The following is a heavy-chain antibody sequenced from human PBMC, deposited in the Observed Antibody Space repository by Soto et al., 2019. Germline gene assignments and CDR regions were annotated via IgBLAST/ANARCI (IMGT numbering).Heavy chain of an antibody. CDR2: IYPDDSDT. J-gene: IGHJ6*02. D-gene: IGHD3-9*01. CDR3: ARNSLTGYYNYYYSMDV. CDR1: GYSFSSYW. Sequence: GESLNISCKSSGYSFSSYWIDGVRLMPGKGLEWRGSIYPDDSDTKYSPSFQGQVTISADKSISAAYLQWSSLKASDTAIYYCARNSLTGYYNYYYSMDVWGQGTTVTVSS. V-gene: IGHV5-51*01.